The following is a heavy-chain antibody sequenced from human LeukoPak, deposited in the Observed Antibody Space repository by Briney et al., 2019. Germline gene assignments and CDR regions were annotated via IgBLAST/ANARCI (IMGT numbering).Heavy chain of an antibody. CDR1: GGSISNYY. J-gene: IGHJ4*02. Sequence: SETLSLTCTVSGGSISNYYWSWIRQTPGKGLEWIGYISYGGSTRYNPSLKSRVSTSLDTSKNQFSLKLSSVTAADTAVYYCAGMYYDVLTGYSYFDYWGQGTLVTVSS. CDR3: AGMYYDVLTGYSYFDY. V-gene: IGHV4-59*01. D-gene: IGHD3-9*01. CDR2: ISYGGST.